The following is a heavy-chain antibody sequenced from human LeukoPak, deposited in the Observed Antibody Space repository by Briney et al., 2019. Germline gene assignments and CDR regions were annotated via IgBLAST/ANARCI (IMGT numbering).Heavy chain of an antibody. J-gene: IGHJ4*02. CDR2: IGTSGAST. CDR3: AKLKVLTAAAPRGYFDY. CDR1: GFTFSSYA. V-gene: IGHV3-23*01. Sequence: GGSLRLSCAASGFTFSSYAMSWVRQAPGKGLEWVSAIGTSGASTYSADSVKGRFTISRDNSKNMLYLQMNSLTAEDTAVYYCAKLKVLTAAAPRGYFDYWGQGALVTVSS. D-gene: IGHD6-13*01.